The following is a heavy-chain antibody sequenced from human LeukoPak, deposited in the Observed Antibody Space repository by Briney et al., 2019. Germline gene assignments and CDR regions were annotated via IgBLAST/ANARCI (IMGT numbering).Heavy chain of an antibody. V-gene: IGHV1-69*05. CDR3: ARDGDYDYYYYMDV. D-gene: IGHD4-17*01. CDR1: GGTFSSYA. CDR2: IIPIFGTA. Sequence: SVKVSCKASGGTFSSYAISRVRQAPGQGLEWMGRIIPIFGTANYAQKFQGRVTITTDESTSTAYMELSSLRSEDTAVYYCARDGDYDYYYYMDVWGKGTTVTVSS. J-gene: IGHJ6*03.